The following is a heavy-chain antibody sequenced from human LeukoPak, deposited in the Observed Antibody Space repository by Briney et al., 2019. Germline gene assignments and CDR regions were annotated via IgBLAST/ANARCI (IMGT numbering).Heavy chain of an antibody. CDR1: GGSFSGYY. CDR2: ISHSGIT. J-gene: IGHJ5*01. V-gene: IGHV4-34*01. D-gene: IGHD2-15*01. CDR3: ARGPQGTCDGGTCPFDP. Sequence: KPSETLSLTWGVYGGSFSGYYWSWIRQPPGKGLEWIGEISHSGITNYNPSLKSRVTMSLDTSKNKFSLKLTSVTAADTAVYYCARGPQGTCDGGTCPFDPWGQGTLVTVSS.